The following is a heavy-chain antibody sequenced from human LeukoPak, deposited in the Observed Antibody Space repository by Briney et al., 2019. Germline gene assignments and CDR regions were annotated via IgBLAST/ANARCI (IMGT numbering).Heavy chain of an antibody. CDR1: EFINYA. CDR3: ARRAGAYSHPYDY. D-gene: IGHD4/OR15-4a*01. J-gene: IGHJ4*02. V-gene: IGHV3-53*01. CDR2: IYSDNT. Sequence: GGSLRLSCAASEFINYAMAWVRQAPGKGLEWVSFIYSDNTHYSDSVKGRFTISRDNSKNTLYLQMNSLRAEDTAVYYCARRAGAYSHPYDYWGQGTLVTVSS.